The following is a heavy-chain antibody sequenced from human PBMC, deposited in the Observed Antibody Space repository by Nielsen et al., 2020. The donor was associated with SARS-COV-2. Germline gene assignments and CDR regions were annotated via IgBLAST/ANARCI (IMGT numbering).Heavy chain of an antibody. V-gene: IGHV3-33*03. CDR3: AADIVVVVAATRIDY. J-gene: IGHJ4*02. Sequence: RQVPGKGLEWVAVIWYDGSNKYYADSVKGRFTISRDNAKNSLYLQMNSLRAEDTAVYYCAADIVVVVAATRIDYWGQGTLVTVSS. CDR2: IWYDGSNK. D-gene: IGHD2-15*01.